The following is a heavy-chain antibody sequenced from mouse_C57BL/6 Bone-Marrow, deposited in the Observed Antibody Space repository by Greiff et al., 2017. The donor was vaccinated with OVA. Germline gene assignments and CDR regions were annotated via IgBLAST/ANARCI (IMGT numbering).Heavy chain of an antibody. CDR2: SRNKANDYTT. J-gene: IGHJ1*01. D-gene: IGHD1-1*01. CDR1: GFTFSDFY. CDR3: ARDYYGSSYWYFDV. V-gene: IGHV7-1*02. Sequence: EVKLMESGGGLVQPGGSLRLSCATSGFTFSDFYMEWVRQPPGKRLAWIAASRNKANDYTTEYSASVKGRFIVSRDTSQSILYLQMNGLRAEDTAIYYCARDYYGSSYWYFDVWGAGTTVTVSS.